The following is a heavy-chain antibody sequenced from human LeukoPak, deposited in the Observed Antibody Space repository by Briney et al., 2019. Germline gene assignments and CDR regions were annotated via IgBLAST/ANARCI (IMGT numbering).Heavy chain of an antibody. J-gene: IGHJ4*02. CDR1: GFTFDDYA. CDR3: VKDCYDSSGYYGSIVY. V-gene: IGHV3-43*02. D-gene: IGHD3-22*01. Sequence: GGSLRLSCAASGFTFDDYAMHWVRQAPGKGLEWVSHISGDGGSTYYADSVKGRFTISRDNSKNSLYMQMNSLRTEDTDFYYCVKDCYDSSGYYGSIVYWGQGTLVTVSS. CDR2: ISGDGGST.